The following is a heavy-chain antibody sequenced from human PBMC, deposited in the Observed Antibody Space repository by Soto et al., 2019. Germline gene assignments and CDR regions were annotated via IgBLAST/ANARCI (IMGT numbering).Heavy chain of an antibody. J-gene: IGHJ4*02. Sequence: TGGSLRLSCAASGFTFSSYGMHWVRQAPGKGLEWVAVIWYDGSNKYYADSVKGRFTISRDNSKNTLYLQMNSLRAEDTAVYYCARASPPDYGLIDYWGQGTLVTVSS. CDR2: IWYDGSNK. CDR3: ARASPPDYGLIDY. V-gene: IGHV3-33*01. CDR1: GFTFSSYG. D-gene: IGHD4-17*01.